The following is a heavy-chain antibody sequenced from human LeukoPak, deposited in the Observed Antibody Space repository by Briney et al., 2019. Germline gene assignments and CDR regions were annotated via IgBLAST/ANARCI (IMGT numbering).Heavy chain of an antibody. D-gene: IGHD3-9*01. CDR1: GFPFSSYA. Sequence: GGSLRLSCAASGFPFSSYAMSWVRQAPGKGLEWVSGIRGSGTTTYYADSVKGRFTISRDNSKNTLYLQMNSLRAEDTAVYYCARFDYSGYWGQGTLVTVSS. CDR3: ARFDYSGY. J-gene: IGHJ4*02. CDR2: IRGSGTTT. V-gene: IGHV3-23*01.